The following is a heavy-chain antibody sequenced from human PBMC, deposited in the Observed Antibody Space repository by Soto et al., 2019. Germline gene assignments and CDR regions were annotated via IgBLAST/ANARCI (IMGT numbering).Heavy chain of an antibody. CDR3: ARGTGEGVNWFDT. CDR2: INPSSGST. D-gene: IGHD3-9*01. Sequence: QVQLVQSGAEVKKPGASVKVSCKASGYTFTSYYMHWVRQAPGQGLEWMGIINPSSGSTSYAQKFQGRVSMTRDTFTSTVYMELSSLRSEDTAVYYCARGTGEGVNWFDTWGQGTLVTVSS. J-gene: IGHJ5*02. V-gene: IGHV1-46*03. CDR1: GYTFTSYY.